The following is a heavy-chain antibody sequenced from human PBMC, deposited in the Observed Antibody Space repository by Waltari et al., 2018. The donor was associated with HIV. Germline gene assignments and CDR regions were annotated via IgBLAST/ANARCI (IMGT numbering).Heavy chain of an antibody. V-gene: IGHV4-34*02. CDR1: GGSFSGYY. D-gene: IGHD3-16*01. J-gene: IGHJ4*02. CDR2: IDHTGTS. Sequence: QVHLPQWGPGLLKPSGTLSLTCAVYGGSFSGYYWTWFRQSPGRGLEWMGKIDHTGTSTYNPSLKGRVTMSVDTSKNQFSLTLKSVTAADTAVYYCVRGFGNYGFYFDYWGQGKLVSVSS. CDR3: VRGFGNYGFYFDY.